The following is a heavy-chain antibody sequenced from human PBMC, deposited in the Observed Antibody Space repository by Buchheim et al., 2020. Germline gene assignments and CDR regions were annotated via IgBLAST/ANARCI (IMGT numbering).Heavy chain of an antibody. CDR2: ISYDGSNK. CDR3: AKGSHLFDY. V-gene: IGHV3-30*18. J-gene: IGHJ4*02. CDR1: GFTFSSYG. Sequence: QVQLVESGGGVVQPGRSLRLSCAASGFTFSSYGMHWVRQAPGKGLEWVAVISYDGSNKYYADSVKGRFTISRDNSKNTLYLQMNSLRAEDTAVYYCAKGSHLFDYWGQGTL. D-gene: IGHD2-15*01.